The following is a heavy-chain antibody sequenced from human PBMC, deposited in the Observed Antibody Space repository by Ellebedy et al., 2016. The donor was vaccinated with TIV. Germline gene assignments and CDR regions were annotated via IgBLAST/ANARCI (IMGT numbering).Heavy chain of an antibody. J-gene: IGHJ4*02. D-gene: IGHD2-2*01. Sequence: SVKVSCXASGYTFTSYDINWVRQATGQGLEWMGGIIPIFGTANYAQKFQGRVTITADESTSTAYMELSSLRSEDTAVYYCARVGEDCSSTSCYVYWGQGTLVTVSS. CDR2: IIPIFGTA. V-gene: IGHV1-69*13. CDR1: GYTFTSYD. CDR3: ARVGEDCSSTSCYVY.